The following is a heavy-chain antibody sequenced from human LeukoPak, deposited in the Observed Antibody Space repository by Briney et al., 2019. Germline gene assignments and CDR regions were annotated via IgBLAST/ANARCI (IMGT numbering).Heavy chain of an antibody. V-gene: IGHV3-48*01. D-gene: IGHD2/OR15-2a*01. CDR1: GFIFSAYS. CDR3: ARDYLYAFDI. Sequence: PGGSLRLSCAASGFIFSAYSMNWVRQAPGKGLEWVSYISSSSSETYYADSVKGRFTISRDSAKNSLYLQMSSLRAEDTAVYYCARDYLYAFDIWGQGTRVTVSS. CDR2: ISSSSSET. J-gene: IGHJ3*02.